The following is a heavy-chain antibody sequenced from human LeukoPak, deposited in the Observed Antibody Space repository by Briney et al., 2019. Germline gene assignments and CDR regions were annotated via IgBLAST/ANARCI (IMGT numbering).Heavy chain of an antibody. CDR1: GGSISSSSYY. Sequence: SETLSLTCTVSGGSISSSSYYWGWIRQPPGKGLEWIGSIYYSGSTYYNPSLKSRVTISVDTSKNQFSLKLSSVTAADTAVYYCARHGALQQWLVKDYFDYWGQGTLVTVSS. V-gene: IGHV4-39*01. CDR2: IYYSGST. CDR3: ARHGALQQWLVKDYFDY. D-gene: IGHD6-19*01. J-gene: IGHJ4*02.